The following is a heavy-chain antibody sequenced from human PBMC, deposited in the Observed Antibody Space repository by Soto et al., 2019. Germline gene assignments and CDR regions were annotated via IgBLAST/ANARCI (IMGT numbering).Heavy chain of an antibody. J-gene: IGHJ5*02. CDR3: ARGGGAVAGT. CDR1: GGTFSSYT. CDR2: IIPILGIA. Sequence: QVQLVQSGAEVKKPGSSVKVSCKASGGTFSSYTISWVRQAPGQGLEWMGRIIPILGIANYAQKFQGRVTITADKSTSTAYRELGSRGSEDTAVYYCARGGGAVAGTWGQGTLVTVSS. D-gene: IGHD6-19*01. V-gene: IGHV1-69*02.